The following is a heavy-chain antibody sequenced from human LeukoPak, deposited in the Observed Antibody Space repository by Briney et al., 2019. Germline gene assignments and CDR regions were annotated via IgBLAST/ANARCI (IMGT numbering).Heavy chain of an antibody. CDR1: GFTFSSYG. J-gene: IGHJ4*02. CDR2: IRYDGSNK. CDR3: ARALWFGDLPLDY. Sequence: GGSLRLSCAASGFTFSSYGMHWVCQAPGKGLEWVAFIRYDGSNKYYADSVKGRFTISRDNAKNSLYLQMNSLRAEDTAVYYCARALWFGDLPLDYWGQGTLVTVSS. V-gene: IGHV3-30*02. D-gene: IGHD3-10*01.